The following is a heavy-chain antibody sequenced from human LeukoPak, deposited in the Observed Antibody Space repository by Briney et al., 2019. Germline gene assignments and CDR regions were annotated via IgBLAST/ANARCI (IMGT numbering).Heavy chain of an antibody. J-gene: IGHJ4*02. V-gene: IGHV3-11*06. Sequence: GGSLRLSCAASGFTFSDYYMNWIRQAPHKGLEWVSSISSSSTNTHYADSVKGRFTISRDNAKNSLYLQMNSLRAEDTAVYYCARGTTYFDYWGQGTLVTVSS. CDR2: ISSSSTNT. D-gene: IGHD2/OR15-2a*01. CDR1: GFTFSDYY. CDR3: ARGTTYFDY.